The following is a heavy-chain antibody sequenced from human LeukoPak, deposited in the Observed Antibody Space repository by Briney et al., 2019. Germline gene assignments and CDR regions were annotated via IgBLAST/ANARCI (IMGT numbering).Heavy chain of an antibody. J-gene: IGHJ2*01. Sequence: SQTLSLTCTVSGGSISSGDYYWSWIRQPSGKGLEWIGYIYYSGSTYYNPSLKSRVTISVDTSKNQFSLKLSSVTAADTAVYYCAREWGLHGDYSYWYFDLWGRGTLVTVSS. V-gene: IGHV4-30-4*01. CDR1: GGSISSGDYY. CDR2: IYYSGST. D-gene: IGHD4-17*01. CDR3: AREWGLHGDYSYWYFDL.